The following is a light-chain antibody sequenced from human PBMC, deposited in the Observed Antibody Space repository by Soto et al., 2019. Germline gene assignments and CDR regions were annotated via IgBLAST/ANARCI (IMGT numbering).Light chain of an antibody. CDR2: ADS. V-gene: IGLV3-21*02. Sequence: SSELTQPPSVSVAPGQTAIVTCDGNNIGSNSVHWYQQKPGRAPVLVVYADSDRPSGVPGRFSGSNSGNTATLTISRVEAGDEADYYCQVWDSSTDDLYVFGPGTKVTVL. CDR3: QVWDSSTDDLYV. CDR1: NIGSNS. J-gene: IGLJ1*01.